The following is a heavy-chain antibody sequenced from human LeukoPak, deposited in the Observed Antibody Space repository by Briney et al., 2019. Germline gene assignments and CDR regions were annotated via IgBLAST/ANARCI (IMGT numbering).Heavy chain of an antibody. CDR1: GYTFTSYG. J-gene: IGHJ1*01. D-gene: IGHD2-2*02. CDR2: ISAYNGNT. CDR3: ARGPLRSSTSCYTI. V-gene: IGHV1-18*01. Sequence: ASVKISCKASGYTFTSYGISWVRQAPGQGLEWMGWISAYNGNTNYAQKLQGRVTMTTDTSTSTAYMELRSLRSDDTAVYYCARGPLRSSTSCYTIWGQGTLVTVSS.